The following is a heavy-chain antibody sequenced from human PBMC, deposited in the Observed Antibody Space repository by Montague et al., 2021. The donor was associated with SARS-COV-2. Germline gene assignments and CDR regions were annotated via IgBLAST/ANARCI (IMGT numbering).Heavy chain of an antibody. J-gene: IGHJ6*02. CDR1: GGSFSGYY. D-gene: IGHD2-15*01. V-gene: IGHV4-34*01. CDR2: TNDSGRT. Sequence: SETLSLTCAVYGGSFSGYYWSWIRQPPGRGLEWIGETNDSGRTNYNPSLKGRVTISVDTSKNQFSLRLSSVTAAETAVYYCARGYCSGSGCYYYYGMDVWDQGTPVTVSS. CDR3: ARGYCSGSGCYYYYGMDV.